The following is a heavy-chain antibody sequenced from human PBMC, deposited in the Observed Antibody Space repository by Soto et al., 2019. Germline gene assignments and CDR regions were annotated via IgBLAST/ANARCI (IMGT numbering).Heavy chain of an antibody. D-gene: IGHD6-19*01. CDR3: ARSIAVAGLDY. CDR1: GFTLSTYS. V-gene: IGHV3-30*01. CDR2: ISYDGNKK. Sequence: GGSLRLSCAASGFTLSTYSMHWGRQAPGKGLEWVAVISYDGNKKFYRDSVKGRFSISRDTSMHTVYLEMNSLSPEDTGVYYCARSIAVAGLDYWGQGTLVTVSS. J-gene: IGHJ4*02.